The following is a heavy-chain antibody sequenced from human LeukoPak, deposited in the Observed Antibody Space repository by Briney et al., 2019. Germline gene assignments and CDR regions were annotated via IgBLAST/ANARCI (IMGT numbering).Heavy chain of an antibody. Sequence: PSETLSLTCTVSGVSISSSNYYWGWIHQPPGKGLEWIGSIYSSRSTYYSPSHKSRVTISIDTSKNQLSLKLNSVTAADTAVYYCARGHERIMIFGEVIKSRTRWFDPWGQGTLVTVSS. CDR2: IYSSRST. J-gene: IGHJ5*01. CDR1: GVSISSSNYY. CDR3: ARGHERIMIFGEVIKSRTRWFDP. D-gene: IGHD3-3*01. V-gene: IGHV4-39*07.